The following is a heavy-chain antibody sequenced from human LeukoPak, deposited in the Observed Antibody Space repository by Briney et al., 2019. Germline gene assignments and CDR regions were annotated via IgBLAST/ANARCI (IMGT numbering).Heavy chain of an antibody. V-gene: IGHV3-48*01. CDR3: AREGSDFWSGYSKGYFDY. Sequence: TGGSLRLSCAVSGFTFSSYSMNWVRRAPGQGLEWVSYIGSSVSTRYYADSVKGRFTISRDNGKHSLYLQMNSLRAEDTAVYYCAREGSDFWSGYSKGYFDYWGQGTLVTVSS. J-gene: IGHJ4*02. D-gene: IGHD3-3*01. CDR1: GFTFSSYS. CDR2: IGSSVSTR.